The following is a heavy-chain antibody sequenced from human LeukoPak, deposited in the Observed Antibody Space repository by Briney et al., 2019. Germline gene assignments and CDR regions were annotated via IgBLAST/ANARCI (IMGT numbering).Heavy chain of an antibody. CDR2: INPNSGGT. V-gene: IGHV1-2*02. Sequence: GSSVKDSCKASGYTFTGYYMHWVRQAPGQGLEWMGWINPNSGGTNYAQKFQGRVTMTRDTSISTAYMELSRLRSDDTAVYYCARGRVAALFIRWFDPWGQGTLVTVSS. CDR1: GYTFTGYY. J-gene: IGHJ5*02. CDR3: ARGRVAALFIRWFDP. D-gene: IGHD2-15*01.